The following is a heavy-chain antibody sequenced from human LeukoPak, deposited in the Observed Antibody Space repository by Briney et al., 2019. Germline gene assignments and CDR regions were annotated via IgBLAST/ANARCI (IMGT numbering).Heavy chain of an antibody. J-gene: IGHJ3*02. Sequence: SQTLSLTCTVSGGSISSGGYYWSWIRQPPGKGLEWIGYIHHSGSTYYNPSLKSRVTISVDRSKNQFSLKLSSVTAADTAVYYCARVLTVATIPAFDIWGQGTMVTVSS. V-gene: IGHV4-30-2*01. D-gene: IGHD5-12*01. CDR1: GGSISSGGYY. CDR3: ARVLTVATIPAFDI. CDR2: IHHSGST.